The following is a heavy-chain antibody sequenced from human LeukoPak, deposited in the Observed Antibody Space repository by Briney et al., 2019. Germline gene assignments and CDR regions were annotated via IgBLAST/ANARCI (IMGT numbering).Heavy chain of an antibody. V-gene: IGHV3-23*01. CDR1: GFTFSNYA. CDR2: ISDSGGST. D-gene: IGHD3-10*01. J-gene: IGHJ4*02. Sequence: GGSLRLSCAASGFTFSNYAMSWVRQAPGKGLEWVSSISDSGGSTYYADSVMGRFTISRDNSKNTLYLQMNSLRAEDTAVYYCAKDSPYAYYGSGSYWDYWGQGTLVTVSS. CDR3: AKDSPYAYYGSGSYWDY.